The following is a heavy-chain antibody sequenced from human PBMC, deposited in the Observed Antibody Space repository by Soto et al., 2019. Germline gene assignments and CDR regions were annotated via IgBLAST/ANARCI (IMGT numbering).Heavy chain of an antibody. J-gene: IGHJ6*03. Sequence: GALRLSCVASGFTFSDYYMNWIRQAPVKGLEWVSYSSSSGNTIYYADSVKGRFTISRDNARNSLYLQMNSLTAGDTAIYYCARAPDSDYYYYYMDLWGKGT. CDR2: SSSSGNTI. D-gene: IGHD4-4*01. CDR3: ARAPDSDYYYYYMDL. V-gene: IGHV3-11*01. CDR1: GFTFSDYY.